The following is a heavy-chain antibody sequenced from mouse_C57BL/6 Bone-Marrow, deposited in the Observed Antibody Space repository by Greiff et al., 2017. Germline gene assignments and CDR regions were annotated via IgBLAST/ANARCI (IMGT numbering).Heavy chain of an antibody. CDR1: GYSFTGYY. D-gene: IGHD1-1*01. CDR2: INPSTGGT. V-gene: IGHV1-42*01. CDR3: ARTPDYGSSRYYFDY. J-gene: IGHJ2*01. Sequence: EVQLQQSGPELVKPGASVKISCKASGYSFTGYYMNWVKQSPEKSLEWIGEINPSTGGTTYNQKFKAKATLTVAKSSSTAYMQLESLTSEDSAVYYCARTPDYGSSRYYFDYWGQGTTLTVSS.